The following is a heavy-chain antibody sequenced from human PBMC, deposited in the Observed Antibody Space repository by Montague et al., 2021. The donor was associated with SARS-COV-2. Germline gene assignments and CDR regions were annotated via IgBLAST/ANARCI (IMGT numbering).Heavy chain of an antibody. V-gene: IGHV3-23*01. CDR3: AKGGVWERRGLTTFDY. CDR1: GFTFSSYA. Sequence: SLRLSCAASGFTFSSYAMSWVRQAPGKGLEWVSTITGSSGSTYYADSVKGRFTISRDNSKNTLYLQMNSLRAEDTAVYYCAKGGVWERRGLTTFDYWGQGTLVTVSS. J-gene: IGHJ4*02. CDR2: ITGSSGST. D-gene: IGHD1-26*01.